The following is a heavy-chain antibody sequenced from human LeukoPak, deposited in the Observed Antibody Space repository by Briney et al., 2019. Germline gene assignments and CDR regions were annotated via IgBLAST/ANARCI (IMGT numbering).Heavy chain of an antibody. J-gene: IGHJ1*01. CDR2: ISYDENNI. D-gene: IGHD2-2*01. CDR1: GFTFSSYG. Sequence: SGRSLRLSCAASGFTFSSYGMHWVRQGPGKGMEWVAVISYDENNIYYADSVKGRFTISRDNSKNTLYLQMDSLRAEDTAVYYCAKASCSSTSCYEYFQHWGRGTLVTVSS. CDR3: AKASCSSTSCYEYFQH. V-gene: IGHV3-30*18.